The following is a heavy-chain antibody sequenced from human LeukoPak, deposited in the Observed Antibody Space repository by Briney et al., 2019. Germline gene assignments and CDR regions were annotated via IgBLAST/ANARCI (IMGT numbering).Heavy chain of an antibody. D-gene: IGHD3-3*01. J-gene: IGHJ4*02. CDR2: ISYDGSNK. CDR1: GFTFSSYA. CDR3: ARAYDF. V-gene: IGHV3-30-3*01. Sequence: GGSLRLSCAASGFTFSSYAMHWVRQAPGKGLEWVAVISYDGSNKYYADSVKGRFTISRDNSKNTLYLQMNSLRAEDTAVYYCARAYDFWGQGTLVTVSS.